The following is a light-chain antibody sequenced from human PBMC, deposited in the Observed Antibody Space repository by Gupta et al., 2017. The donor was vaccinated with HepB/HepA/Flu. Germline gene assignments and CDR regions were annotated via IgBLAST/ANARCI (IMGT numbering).Light chain of an antibody. CDR3: QHEGPSHFI. J-gene: IGKJ3*01. CDR1: QSDSSSY. CDR2: GAS. Sequence: ESVLTQSPDTLSLSPGERATLSCRASQSDSSSYLAWYQQKPGQAPRLLIYGASSRATGIPDSFSGSGSGTDFTLTISRLEPEDFAVYYCQHEGPSHFIFGHGTKVDIK. V-gene: IGKV3-20*01.